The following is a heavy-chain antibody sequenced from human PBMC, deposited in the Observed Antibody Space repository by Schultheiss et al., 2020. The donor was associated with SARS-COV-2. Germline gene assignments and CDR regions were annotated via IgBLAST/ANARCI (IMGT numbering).Heavy chain of an antibody. J-gene: IGHJ6*03. Sequence: ASVKVSCKASGYIFSDYYMHWVRQAPGQGLEWMGWINPNSGGTNYAQKFQGRVTMTRNTSISTAYMELRSLRSDDTAVYYCARAPYCSGGSCYSLYYYYMDVWGKGTTVTVSS. CDR2: INPNSGGT. V-gene: IGHV1-2*02. CDR3: ARAPYCSGGSCYSLYYYYMDV. CDR1: GYIFSDYY. D-gene: IGHD2-15*01.